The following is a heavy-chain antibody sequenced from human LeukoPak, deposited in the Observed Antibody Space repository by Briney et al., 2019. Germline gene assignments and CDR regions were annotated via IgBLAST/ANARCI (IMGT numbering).Heavy chain of an antibody. CDR2: ISRDSGIK. J-gene: IGHJ5*02. CDR1: GFIISGDS. Sequence: PGGSLRLSCAASGFIISGDSMNWVRQAPGKGLEWIAYISRDSGIKYYADSVRGRFTISRDNAKNSLYLQMHSLRAEDTAVYYCATAYGSGSYHQNSNWFDPWGQGTLVTVSS. V-gene: IGHV3-48*01. CDR3: ATAYGSGSYHQNSNWFDP. D-gene: IGHD3-10*01.